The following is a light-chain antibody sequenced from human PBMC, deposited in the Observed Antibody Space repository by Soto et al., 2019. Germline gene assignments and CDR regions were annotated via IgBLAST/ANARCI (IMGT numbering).Light chain of an antibody. CDR3: SSLKSGSTRV. CDR1: SGDVGGYDY. Sequence: QSALTQPVSVSGSPVQSIAISCTGTSGDVGGYDYVSWYQQHPDKAPKLMIYEVTKRPSWVSNRFSGSKSGNTASLTISGLQPEDEADYDCSSLKSGSTRVVRSGTNVTDL. J-gene: IGLJ1*01. V-gene: IGLV2-14*01. CDR2: EVT.